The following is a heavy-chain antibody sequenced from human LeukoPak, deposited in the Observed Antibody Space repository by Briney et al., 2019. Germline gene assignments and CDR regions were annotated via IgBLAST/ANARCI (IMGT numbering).Heavy chain of an antibody. CDR2: IIPIFGTA. D-gene: IGHD3-3*01. Sequence: ASVKVSCKASVGTFSSYAISWVRQAPGQGLEWMGRIIPIFGTANYAQKFQGRVTITADKSTSTAYMELSSLRSEDTAVYYCARVGSRTIFGVVQEKGMDVWGKGTTVTVSS. CDR1: VGTFSSYA. J-gene: IGHJ6*03. CDR3: ARVGSRTIFGVVQEKGMDV. V-gene: IGHV1-69*06.